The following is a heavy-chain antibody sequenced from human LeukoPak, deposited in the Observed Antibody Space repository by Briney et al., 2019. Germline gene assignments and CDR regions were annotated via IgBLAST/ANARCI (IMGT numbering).Heavy chain of an antibody. CDR3: ARRRYYYDSSGFNRYYFDY. V-gene: IGHV5-51*01. J-gene: IGHJ4*02. CDR1: GYSFTSYW. CDR2: IYPSDSDT. D-gene: IGHD3-22*01. Sequence: GESLKISCKGSGYSFTSYWIGWVRQMTGNGLEWMGIIYPSDSDTRYSPSFQGQVTISADKSISTAYLQWSSLKASDSAMYYCARRRYYYDSSGFNRYYFDYGGQGTLVTVSS.